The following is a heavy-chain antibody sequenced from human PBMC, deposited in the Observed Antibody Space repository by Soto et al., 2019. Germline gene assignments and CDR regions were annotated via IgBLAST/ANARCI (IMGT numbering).Heavy chain of an antibody. V-gene: IGHV3-30-3*01. CDR3: ARDFYDILTGSLFPYYYYGMDV. Sequence: PGGSLRLSCAASGFTFSSYAMHWVRQAPGKGLEWVAVISYDGSNKYYADSVKGRFTISRDNSKNTLYLQMNSLRAEDTAVYYCARDFYDILTGSLFPYYYYGMDVWGQGTTVTVSS. J-gene: IGHJ6*02. D-gene: IGHD3-9*01. CDR1: GFTFSSYA. CDR2: ISYDGSNK.